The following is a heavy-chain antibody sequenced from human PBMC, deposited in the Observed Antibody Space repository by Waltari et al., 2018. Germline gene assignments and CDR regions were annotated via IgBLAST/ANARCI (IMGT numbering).Heavy chain of an antibody. CDR1: GGSFSGYY. J-gene: IGHJ4*02. Sequence: QVQLQQWGAGLLKPSETLSLTCAVSGGSFSGYYWSWIRQPPGKGLEWIGEINHSGSTNYNPSLKSRVTISVDTSKNQFSLKLSSVTAADTAVYYCAREGLWGQGTLVTVSS. CDR3: AREGL. V-gene: IGHV4-34*01. CDR2: INHSGST.